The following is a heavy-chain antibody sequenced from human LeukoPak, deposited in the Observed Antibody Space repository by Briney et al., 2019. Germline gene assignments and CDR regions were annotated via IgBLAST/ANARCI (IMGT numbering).Heavy chain of an antibody. CDR2: IYHSGST. CDR1: GGSISSGGYY. J-gene: IGHJ4*02. Sequence: SETLSLTCTVTGGSISSGGYYWSWIRQHPGKSLEWIGYIYHSGSTYYNPSLESRVTISVDTSTNQFSLKLSSVTAADTAVYYCARGVYYDSSGYHHPLDYWGQGTLVTVSS. V-gene: IGHV4-31*03. CDR3: ARGVYYDSSGYHHPLDY. D-gene: IGHD3-22*01.